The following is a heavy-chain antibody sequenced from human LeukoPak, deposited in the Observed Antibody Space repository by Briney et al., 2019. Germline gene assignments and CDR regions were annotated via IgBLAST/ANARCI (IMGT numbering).Heavy chain of an antibody. J-gene: IGHJ3*02. CDR3: AKDLLRITMIVVVMGAAFDI. CDR2: ISGSGGST. CDR1: GFTFSSYA. V-gene: IGHV3-23*01. Sequence: PGGSLRLSCAASGFTFSSYAMSWVRQAPGKGLEWVSAISGSGGSTYYADSVKGRFTISRDNSKNTLYLQMNSLRAEDTAVYYCAKDLLRITMIVVVMGAAFDIWGQGTMVTVSS. D-gene: IGHD3-22*01.